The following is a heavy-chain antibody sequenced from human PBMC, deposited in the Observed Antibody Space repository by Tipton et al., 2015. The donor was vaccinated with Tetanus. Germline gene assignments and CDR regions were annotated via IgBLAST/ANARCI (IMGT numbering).Heavy chain of an antibody. D-gene: IGHD1-20*01. J-gene: IGHJ6*02. CDR2: ISDSGGST. Sequence: SLRLSCAASGLTFNTYAMSWVRQSPGKGLEWVSVISDSGGSTYYADSVKGRFTISRDNSKNTLYLQMNSLRAEDTAVYYCAKSNGITGTTFYYGMDVWGQVTTVTVSS. CDR1: GLTFNTYA. CDR3: AKSNGITGTTFYYGMDV. V-gene: IGHV3-23*01.